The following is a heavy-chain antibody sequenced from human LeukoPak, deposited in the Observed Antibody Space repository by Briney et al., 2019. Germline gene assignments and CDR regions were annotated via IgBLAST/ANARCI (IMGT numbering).Heavy chain of an antibody. J-gene: IGHJ4*02. Sequence: GASLRLSCAASGFTLSSYWMSWVRQAPAKGLEWVANIKQDGSEKYYVDSVKGRFTISRDNAKNSLYLQMNSLRAEDTAVYYCATDRGYSGYDLFDYWGQGTLVTVSS. CDR3: ATDRGYSGYDLFDY. CDR1: GFTLSSYW. V-gene: IGHV3-7*01. D-gene: IGHD5-12*01. CDR2: IKQDGSEK.